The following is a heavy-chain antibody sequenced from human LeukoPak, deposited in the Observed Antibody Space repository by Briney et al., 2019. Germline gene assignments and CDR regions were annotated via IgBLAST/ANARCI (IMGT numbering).Heavy chain of an antibody. J-gene: IGHJ3*02. CDR3: ARDPSRDGYQEGAFDI. CDR2: ISGSGGST. D-gene: IGHD5-24*01. CDR1: GFTFSSYA. V-gene: IGHV3-23*01. Sequence: GGSLRLSCAASGFTFSSYAMSWVRQAPGKGLEWVSAISGSGGSTYYADSVKGRFTISGDNSKNTLYLQMNSLRAEDTAVYYCARDPSRDGYQEGAFDIWGQGTMVTVSS.